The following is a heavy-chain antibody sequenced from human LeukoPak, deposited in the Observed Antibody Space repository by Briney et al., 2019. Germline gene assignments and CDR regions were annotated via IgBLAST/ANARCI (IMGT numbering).Heavy chain of an antibody. Sequence: GGSLRLSCAASGFTFSSYAMSWVRQAPGKGLEWVSAISGSGGSTYYADSVKGRFTISRDNSKNTLYLQMNSLRAEDTAVYYCAKDPDCTNGVCSNYFDYWGQETLVTVSS. V-gene: IGHV3-23*01. CDR2: ISGSGGST. D-gene: IGHD2-8*01. CDR1: GFTFSSYA. CDR3: AKDPDCTNGVCSNYFDY. J-gene: IGHJ4*02.